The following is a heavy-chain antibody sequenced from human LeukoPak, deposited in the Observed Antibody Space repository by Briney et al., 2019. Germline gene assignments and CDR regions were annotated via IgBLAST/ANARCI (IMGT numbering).Heavy chain of an antibody. Sequence: GEALKISCKGSAYSFTSYWIGWVRQMPGKGREWMGGIYPGDSDTRYSPSFQGQVTISADKSTSTAYLQWSSLKASDTAMYYCARENSDYGSDNWFGPWGQGTLVTVSS. CDR2: IYPGDSDT. CDR1: AYSFTSYW. CDR3: ARENSDYGSDNWFGP. D-gene: IGHD3-10*01. V-gene: IGHV5-51*01. J-gene: IGHJ5*02.